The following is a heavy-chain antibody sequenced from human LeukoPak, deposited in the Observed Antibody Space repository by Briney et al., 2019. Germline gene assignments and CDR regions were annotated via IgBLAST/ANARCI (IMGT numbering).Heavy chain of an antibody. D-gene: IGHD4/OR15-4a*01. CDR1: GCSISSGSYY. Sequence: SGTLSLTCTVSGCSISSGSYYWSWIGQHPGKGLVWLGYIYYSGSIYYNPSLTSRVTITVDTYKNQFSLKLSSVTAADTAVYYWARDGAIGGSLDHWGQGNLVTVSS. J-gene: IGHJ4*01. CDR2: IYYSGSI. V-gene: IGHV4-31*03. CDR3: ARDGAIGGSLDH.